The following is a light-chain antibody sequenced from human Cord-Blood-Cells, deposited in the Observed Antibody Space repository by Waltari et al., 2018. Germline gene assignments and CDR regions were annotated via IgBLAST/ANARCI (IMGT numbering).Light chain of an antibody. CDR2: DVS. Sequence: QSALTQPASVSGSPGQSITISCTGTSSDVGSYHYVSWYQQHPGKAPKLMIYDVSNRPSGVSNPFSGSKSGNTASRTISGLQAEDEADYYCSSYTSSSVVFGGGTKLTVL. V-gene: IGLV2-14*01. CDR1: SSDVGSYHY. J-gene: IGLJ2*01. CDR3: SSYTSSSVV.